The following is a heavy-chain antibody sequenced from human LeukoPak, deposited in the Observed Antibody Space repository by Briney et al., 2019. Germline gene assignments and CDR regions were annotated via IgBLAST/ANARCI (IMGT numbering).Heavy chain of an antibody. CDR3: AKGQVTVPPLDY. CDR2: ISYDGSNK. Sequence: GRSLRLSCAASRFTFSRYGMHWVRQAPGKGLERVASISYDGSNKQYGDFVKGRFTISRDNSKNTLYLQMNSLRAEDTAVYYCAKGQVTVPPLDYWGQGTLVTVSS. V-gene: IGHV3-30*18. D-gene: IGHD2-21*02. J-gene: IGHJ4*02. CDR1: RFTFSRYG.